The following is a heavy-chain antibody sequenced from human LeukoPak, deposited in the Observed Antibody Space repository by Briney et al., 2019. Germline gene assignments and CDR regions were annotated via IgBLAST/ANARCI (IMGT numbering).Heavy chain of an antibody. Sequence: PSGTLSLTCGVSGGSISSYFWSWIRQPPGKGLEWIGYIYDSGSTNYNSSLKRRVTISVDTSQNQFSLKLSSVTAADTAVYYCARVRTDYYYYYMDVWGKGTTVTVSS. V-gene: IGHV4-59*01. CDR2: IYDSGST. CDR1: GGSISSYF. J-gene: IGHJ6*03. CDR3: ARVRTDYYYYYMDV. D-gene: IGHD1-14*01.